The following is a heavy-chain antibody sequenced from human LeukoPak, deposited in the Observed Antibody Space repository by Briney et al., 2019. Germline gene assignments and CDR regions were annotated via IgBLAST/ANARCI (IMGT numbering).Heavy chain of an antibody. J-gene: IGHJ4*02. V-gene: IGHV1-8*01. Sequence: ASVKVSCKASGYTFTSYDIYWVRHATGQGLEWMGWMNPNSGNTGYTQKFQGRLTMTRDTSISTAYMELSSLSSEDTAVYYCARESLKDYWGQGTLVTVSS. CDR1: GYTFTSYD. CDR3: ARESLKDY. CDR2: MNPNSGNT.